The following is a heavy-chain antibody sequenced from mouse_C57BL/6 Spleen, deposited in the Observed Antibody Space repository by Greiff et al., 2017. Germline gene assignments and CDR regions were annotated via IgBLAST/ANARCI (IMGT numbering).Heavy chain of an antibody. CDR2: INPNNGGT. CDR1: GYTFTDYY. Sequence: EVQLQQSGPELVKPGASVKISCKASGYTFTDYYMNWVRQSHGKSLEWIGDINPNNGGTSYNQKFKGKATLTVDKSSSTAYMELRSLTSEDSAVYYCARENYSFDYWGQGTTLTVSS. V-gene: IGHV1-26*01. J-gene: IGHJ2*01. CDR3: ARENYSFDY.